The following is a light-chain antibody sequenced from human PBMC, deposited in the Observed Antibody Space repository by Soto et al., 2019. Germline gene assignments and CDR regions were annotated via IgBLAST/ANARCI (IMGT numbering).Light chain of an antibody. J-gene: IGKJ3*01. CDR2: DAS. V-gene: IGKV1-33*01. CDR3: QQYNSLLP. CDR1: QDISKY. Sequence: DIQMTQSPSSLSASVGDRVTITCQASQDISKYLNWYQQKPGKAPKLLIYDASNLESGVPSRFSGSGSGTDFTLTCSSRQPEDVAEYYCQQYNSLLPFGPGTKVDI.